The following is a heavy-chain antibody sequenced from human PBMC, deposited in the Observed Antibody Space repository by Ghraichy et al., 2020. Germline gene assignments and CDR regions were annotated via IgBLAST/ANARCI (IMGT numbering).Heavy chain of an antibody. CDR1: GFTFSNYV. CDR3: ARDPPGSGPDFDC. CDR2: IRGRGGGT. D-gene: IGHD1-1*01. J-gene: IGHJ4*02. V-gene: IGHV3-23*01. Sequence: GGSLRLSCAASGFTFSNYVMSWVRQAPGKGLEWVSSIRGRGGGTDYADSVKGRFSISRDNTETTLYLQMNSLRVEDTAVYYCARDPPGSGPDFDCWGQGTLVTVSS.